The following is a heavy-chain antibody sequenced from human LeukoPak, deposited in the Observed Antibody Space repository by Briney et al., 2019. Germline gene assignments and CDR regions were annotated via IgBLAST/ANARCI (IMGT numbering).Heavy chain of an antibody. CDR1: GYTFTSYY. D-gene: IGHD6-19*01. CDR3: AREKGSLIAVAGLAFDY. CDR2: INPSCGST. Sequence: GASVKVSCKASGYTFTSYYMHWVRQAPGQGREWMGIINPSCGSTSYAQKFQGRVTMTRDTSTSTVYMELSSLRSEDTAVYYCAREKGSLIAVAGLAFDYWGQGTLVTVSS. V-gene: IGHV1-46*01. J-gene: IGHJ4*02.